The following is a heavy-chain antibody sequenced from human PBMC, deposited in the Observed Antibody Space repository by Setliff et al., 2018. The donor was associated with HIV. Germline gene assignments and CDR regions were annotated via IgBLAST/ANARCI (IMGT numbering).Heavy chain of an antibody. CDR2: ISISSSYI. CDR1: GFTFSSYS. Sequence: GGSLRLSCAAYGFTFSSYSMNWVRQAPGKGLEWVSSISISSSYIYYADSVKGRFTISRDNSKNTLYLQMNSRRTEDTDVYYCARAILLEWLFNGFDIWGQGTMVTVSS. V-gene: IGHV3-21*01. J-gene: IGHJ3*02. D-gene: IGHD3-3*01. CDR3: ARAILLEWLFNGFDI.